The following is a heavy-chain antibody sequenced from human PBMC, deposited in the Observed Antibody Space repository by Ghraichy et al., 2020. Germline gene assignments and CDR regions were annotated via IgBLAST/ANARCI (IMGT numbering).Heavy chain of an antibody. CDR3: ARHLVVWGVIMNWFDP. CDR2: IYYSGST. Sequence: SETLSLTCTVSGGSISSYYWSWIRQPPGKGLEWIGYIYYSGSTNYNPSLKSRVTISVDTSKNQFSLKLSSVTAADTAVYYCARHLVVWGVIMNWFDPWGQGTLVTVSS. D-gene: IGHD3-10*01. V-gene: IGHV4-59*08. J-gene: IGHJ5*02. CDR1: GGSISSYY.